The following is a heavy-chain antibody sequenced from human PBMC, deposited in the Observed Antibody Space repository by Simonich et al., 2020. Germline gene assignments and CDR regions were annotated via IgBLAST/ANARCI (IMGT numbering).Heavy chain of an antibody. V-gene: IGHV1-8*03. CDR2: RNPNSGNT. CDR1: GYTFTSYD. J-gene: IGHJ4*02. CDR3: ARTYSGSYYYFDY. D-gene: IGHD1-26*01. Sequence: QVQLVQSGAEVKKPGASVKVSCKASGYTFTSYDINWVRQATGQGVEWRGWRNPNSGNTGYAQKLQGRVTITRNTSISTAYMELSSLRSEDTAVYYCARTYSGSYYYFDYWGQGTLVTVSS.